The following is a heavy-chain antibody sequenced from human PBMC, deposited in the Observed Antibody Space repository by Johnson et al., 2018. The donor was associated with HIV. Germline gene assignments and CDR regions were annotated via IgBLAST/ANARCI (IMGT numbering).Heavy chain of an antibody. D-gene: IGHD3-10*01. V-gene: IGHV3-7*01. CDR1: AFTFSSYW. CDR2: MKQDGSEK. Sequence: VQLVESGGGLVQPGGSLRLSCAASAFTFSSYWMSWVRQAPGKGLEWVANMKQDGSEKYYVDSVKGRFTISRDNAKNSLYLQMNSLRAEDTALYYCARDTITMVRGVVDAFDIWGQGTMVTVSS. J-gene: IGHJ3*02. CDR3: ARDTITMVRGVVDAFDI.